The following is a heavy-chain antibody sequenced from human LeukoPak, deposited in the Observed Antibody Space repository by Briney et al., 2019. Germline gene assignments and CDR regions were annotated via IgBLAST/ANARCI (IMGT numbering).Heavy chain of an antibody. Sequence: GGSLRLSCAASGFTFSSYAMSWVRQAPGKGLEWVAVIWYDGSNKYYADSVKGRFTISRDNSKNTLYLQMNSLRAEDTAVYYCAREAIVVVPAATFDYWGQGTLVTVSS. J-gene: IGHJ4*02. CDR2: IWYDGSNK. D-gene: IGHD2-2*01. V-gene: IGHV3-33*08. CDR1: GFTFSSYA. CDR3: AREAIVVVPAATFDY.